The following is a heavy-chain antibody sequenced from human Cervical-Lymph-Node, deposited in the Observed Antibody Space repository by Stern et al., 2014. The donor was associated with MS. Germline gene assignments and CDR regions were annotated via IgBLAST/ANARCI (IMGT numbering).Heavy chain of an antibody. V-gene: IGHV4-39*01. D-gene: IGHD3-22*01. CDR1: GGSISSSSYY. CDR3: ARHDDSSGNGWGAFDI. CDR2: IYYSGST. J-gene: IGHJ3*02. Sequence: VQLVESGPGLVKPSETLSLTCTVSGGSISSSSYYWGWIRQPPGKGLEWIGSIYYSGSTYYNPSLKGGVTISVDPSKTQSPLRLSSGTAADTAVYYCARHDDSSGNGWGAFDIWGQGTMVTVSS.